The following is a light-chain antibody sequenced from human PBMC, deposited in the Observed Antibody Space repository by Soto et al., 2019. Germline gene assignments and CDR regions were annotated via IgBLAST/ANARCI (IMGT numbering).Light chain of an antibody. V-gene: IGLV1-40*01. CDR1: SSNIGAGYA. J-gene: IGLJ3*02. CDR2: GDN. Sequence: QAVVTQPPSVSGASGQRVTISCTGSSSNIGAGYAVHWYQQLPGTAPKLLMYGDNNRPSGVPDRFSGSKSGTSASLAITGLQAEDEADYYCQSYDSSLSGSVFGGGTKLTVL. CDR3: QSYDSSLSGSV.